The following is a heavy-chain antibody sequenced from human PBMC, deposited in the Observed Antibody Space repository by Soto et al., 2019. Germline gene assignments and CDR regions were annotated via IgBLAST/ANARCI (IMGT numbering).Heavy chain of an antibody. V-gene: IGHV4-39*01. CDR1: GASITSTSYH. J-gene: IGHJ6*02. CDR2: FYYSGST. CDR3: ARSVGDYYYGMDV. Sequence: PSETLSLTCTVSGASITSTSYHWGWIRQPPGKGLEWIGNFYYSGSTYYNPSLRSRVTISVDASKNQFSVKVSSVTATDTAVYYCARSVGDYYYGMDVWAQRTTVTVSS. D-gene: IGHD1-26*01.